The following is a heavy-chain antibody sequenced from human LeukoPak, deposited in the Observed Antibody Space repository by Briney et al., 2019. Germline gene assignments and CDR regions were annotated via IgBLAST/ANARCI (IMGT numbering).Heavy chain of an antibody. J-gene: IGHJ4*02. CDR2: ISGSGGST. D-gene: IGHD3-22*01. CDR1: GFTFSSYA. V-gene: IGHV3-23*01. CDR3: AKDDVYYDSFDY. Sequence: QSGGSLRLSCAASGFTFSSYAMSWVRQAPGKGLEWVSAISGSGGSTYYADSVKGRFTISRDNSKNTLYLQMNSLRAEDTAVYYCAKDDVYYDSFDYWGQGTLVTVSS.